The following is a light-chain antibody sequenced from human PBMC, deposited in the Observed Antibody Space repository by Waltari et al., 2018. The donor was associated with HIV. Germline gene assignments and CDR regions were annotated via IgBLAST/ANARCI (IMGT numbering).Light chain of an antibody. CDR2: LNSDGSH. CDR3: QTWATGIQV. V-gene: IGLV4-69*02. CDR1: SGHSSYA. J-gene: IGLJ3*02. Sequence: QLVVTQSPSASASLGASVKPTCTLSSGHSSYAIVWHQQQPEKGPRYLMKLNSDGSHNKGDGIPDRFSGSSSGAERYLTISSLQSEDEADYYCQTWATGIQVFGGGTKLTVL.